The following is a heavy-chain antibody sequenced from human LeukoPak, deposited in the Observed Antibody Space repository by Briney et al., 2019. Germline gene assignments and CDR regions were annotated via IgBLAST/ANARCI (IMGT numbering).Heavy chain of an antibody. CDR1: GGSISSSNYY. CDR2: IYYSGTT. Sequence: SETLSLTCSVSGGSISSSNYYWGWIRQSSGKGLEWIGNIYYSGTTFYNPSLKSRVTISVVTSKNQLSLKLTSVTAADTAVYYCARQLGAFDIWGQGTMVTVSS. D-gene: IGHD3-16*01. CDR3: ARQLGAFDI. V-gene: IGHV4-39*01. J-gene: IGHJ3*02.